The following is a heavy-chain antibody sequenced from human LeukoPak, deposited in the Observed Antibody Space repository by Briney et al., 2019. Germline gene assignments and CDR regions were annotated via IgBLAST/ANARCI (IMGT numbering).Heavy chain of an antibody. J-gene: IGHJ6*03. Sequence: GGSLRLSCAASGLSFSTYAMTWVRQAPGKGLEWVSVISGRGDSTYYADSVKGRFSISRDNSNNTVYLQMNSLSAGDTALYYCAKDRGVTIDYYYYYMDVWGKGTTVTVSS. CDR1: GLSFSTYA. CDR3: AKDRGVTIDYYYYYMDV. V-gene: IGHV3-23*01. CDR2: ISGRGDST. D-gene: IGHD4-17*01.